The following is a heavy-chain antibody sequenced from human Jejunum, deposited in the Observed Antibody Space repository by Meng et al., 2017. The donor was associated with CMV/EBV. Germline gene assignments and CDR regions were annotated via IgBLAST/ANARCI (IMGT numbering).Heavy chain of an antibody. Sequence: AVYGGWFTGYYCAWIRQPPGKGLEWIGEINYSESINYNPSLKSGVTMSVDTSKNQFSLKLRSVTAADTAVYYCARRVGSGKYYFDYWSQGSLVTVSS. CDR2: INYSESI. CDR3: ARRVGSGKYYFDY. V-gene: IGHV4-34*01. CDR1: GGWFTGYY. D-gene: IGHD3-10*01. J-gene: IGHJ4*02.